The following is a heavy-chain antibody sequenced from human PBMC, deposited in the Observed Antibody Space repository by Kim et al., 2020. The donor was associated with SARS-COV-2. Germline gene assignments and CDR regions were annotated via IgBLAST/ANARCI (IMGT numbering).Heavy chain of an antibody. CDR3: ARHKNRSGWYNWFDP. CDR1: GGSISSSSYY. J-gene: IGHJ5*02. CDR2: IYYSGST. V-gene: IGHV4-39*01. Sequence: SETLSLTCTVSGGSISSSSYYWGWIRQPPGKGLEWIGSIYYSGSTYYNPSLKSRVTISVDTSKNQFSLKLSSVTAADTAVYYCARHKNRSGWYNWFDPWGQGTLVTVSS. D-gene: IGHD6-19*01.